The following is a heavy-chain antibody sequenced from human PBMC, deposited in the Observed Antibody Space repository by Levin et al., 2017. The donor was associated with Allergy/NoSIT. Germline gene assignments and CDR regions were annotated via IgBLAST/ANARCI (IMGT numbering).Heavy chain of an antibody. Sequence: SETLSLTCAVYGGSFSGYYWSWIRQPPGKGLEWIGEINHSGSTNYNPSLKSRVTISVDTSKNQFSLKLSSVTAADTAVYYCARGHGGSARLGYCSSTSCPGWRRGCYYMDVWGKGTTVTVSS. CDR2: INHSGST. CDR1: GGSFSGYY. J-gene: IGHJ6*03. D-gene: IGHD2-2*01. CDR3: ARGHGGSARLGYCSSTSCPGWRRGCYYMDV. V-gene: IGHV4-34*01.